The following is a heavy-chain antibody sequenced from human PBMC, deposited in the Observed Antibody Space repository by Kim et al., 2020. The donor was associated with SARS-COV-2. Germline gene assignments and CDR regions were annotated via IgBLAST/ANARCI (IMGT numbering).Heavy chain of an antibody. CDR2: IDPSDSYT. J-gene: IGHJ3*02. CDR1: GYSFTSYW. V-gene: IGHV5-10-1*01. D-gene: IGHD1-26*01. Sequence: GESLKISCKGSGYSFTSYWISWVSQMPGKGLEWMGRIDPSDSYTNYSPSFQGHVTISADKSISTAYLQWSSLKASDTAMYYCARGVVGAPNDAFDIWGQGTMVTVSS. CDR3: ARGVVGAPNDAFDI.